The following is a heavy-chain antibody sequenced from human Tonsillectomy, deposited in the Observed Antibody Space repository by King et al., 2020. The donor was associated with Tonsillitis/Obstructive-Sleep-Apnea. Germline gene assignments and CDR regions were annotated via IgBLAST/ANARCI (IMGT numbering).Heavy chain of an antibody. Sequence: ITLKESGPTLVKPTQTLTLTCTVSGFSLSTTGVGVGWIRQPPGTALEWLALIYWDDDKRYSPSLQSRLTITRDPSKTQVVLRMTNMDPVDTATYYCAHRKPQQPDGFDIWGQGTIVTVSS. D-gene: IGHD5-18*01. CDR1: GFSLSTTGVG. J-gene: IGHJ3*02. CDR2: IYWDDDK. CDR3: AHRKPQQPDGFDI. V-gene: IGHV2-5*02.